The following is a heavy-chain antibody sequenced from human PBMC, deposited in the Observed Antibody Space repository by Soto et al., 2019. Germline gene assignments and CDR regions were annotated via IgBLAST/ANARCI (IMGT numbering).Heavy chain of an antibody. D-gene: IGHD3-10*01. CDR2: INPNSGGT. Sequence: ASVKVSCKASGYTFTGYYVHWVRQAPGQGLEWMGWINPNSGGTIYPQKFQGRVTVTRDTSISTAYMELSSLTFDDTAVYYCATTGNFGSGTSFRVDYWGQGTLVTVSS. CDR1: GYTFTGYY. V-gene: IGHV1-2*02. CDR3: ATTGNFGSGTSFRVDY. J-gene: IGHJ4*02.